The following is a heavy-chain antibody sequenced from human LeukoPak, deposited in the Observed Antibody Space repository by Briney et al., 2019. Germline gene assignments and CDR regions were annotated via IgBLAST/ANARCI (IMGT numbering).Heavy chain of an antibody. CDR1: GGSISSYY. Sequence: SETLSLTCTVSGGSISSYYWSWIRQPPGKGLEWIGYIYTSGSTNYNPSLKSRVTTSVDTSKNQFSLKLSSVTAADTAVYYCARGIRYSKNWFDPWGQGTLVTVSS. CDR2: IYTSGST. J-gene: IGHJ5*02. CDR3: ARGIRYSKNWFDP. V-gene: IGHV4-4*09. D-gene: IGHD3-9*01.